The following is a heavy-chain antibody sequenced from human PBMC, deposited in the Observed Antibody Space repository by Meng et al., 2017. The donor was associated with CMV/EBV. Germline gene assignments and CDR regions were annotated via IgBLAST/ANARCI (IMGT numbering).Heavy chain of an antibody. CDR3: AKDSSSTSPFYYYYYGMDV. CDR2: IYSGGST. Sequence: GEALKISCAASGFTVSSNYMSGVRQAPGRGLEWVSVIYSGGSTYYADSVKGRFTISRDNSKNTLYLQMNSLRAEDTAVYYCAKDSSSTSPFYYYYYGMDVWGQGTTVTVSS. CDR1: GFTVSSNY. J-gene: IGHJ6*02. D-gene: IGHD3-16*02. V-gene: IGHV3-66*02.